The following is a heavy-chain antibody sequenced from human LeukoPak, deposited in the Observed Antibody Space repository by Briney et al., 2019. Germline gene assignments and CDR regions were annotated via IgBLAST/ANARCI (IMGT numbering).Heavy chain of an antibody. V-gene: IGHV1-69*05. Sequence: ASVKVSCKASGGTFSSYAISWVRQAPGQGLEWMGGIIPIFGTANYAQKFQGRVTITTDESTSTAYMELSSLRSEDTAVYYCARGRAPAINPRYNWNYAEGVYAFDIWGQGTMVTVSS. CDR2: IIPIFGTA. J-gene: IGHJ3*02. CDR3: ARGRAPAINPRYNWNYAEGVYAFDI. CDR1: GGTFSSYA. D-gene: IGHD1-7*01.